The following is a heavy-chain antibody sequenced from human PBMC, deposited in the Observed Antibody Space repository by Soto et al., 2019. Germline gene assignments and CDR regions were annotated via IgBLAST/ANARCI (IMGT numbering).Heavy chain of an antibody. CDR1: GYTFISYY. Sequence: QVQVQQSGAEVKEPGASVRISCKASGYTFISYYMHWVRQAPGQGLEWMGIIDPSGARTTYAQRFRGRVTMTWDTSRSTVYMDMTGLRPDDTAVYFCATTIIYGDPGDYWGQGTVVSVSS. J-gene: IGHJ4*02. CDR2: IDPSGART. CDR3: ATTIIYGDPGDY. V-gene: IGHV1-46*01. D-gene: IGHD4-17*01.